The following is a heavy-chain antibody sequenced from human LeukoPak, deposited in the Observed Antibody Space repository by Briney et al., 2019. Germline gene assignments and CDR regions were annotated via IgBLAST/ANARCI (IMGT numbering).Heavy chain of an antibody. CDR1: CGSISSYY. Sequence: PSETPSLTCTVSCGSISSYYWSWIRQPPGKGLEWIGYIYYSGSTNYNPSLKSRVTISVDTSKNQFSLKLSSVTAADTAVYYCARGGVVLRYFDWLPFDYWGQGTLVTVSS. D-gene: IGHD3-9*01. V-gene: IGHV4-59*01. CDR2: IYYSGST. CDR3: ARGGVVLRYFDWLPFDY. J-gene: IGHJ4*02.